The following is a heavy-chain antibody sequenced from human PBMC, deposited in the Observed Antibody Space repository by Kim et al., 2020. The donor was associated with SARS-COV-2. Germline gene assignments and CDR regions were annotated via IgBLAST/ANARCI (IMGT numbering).Heavy chain of an antibody. V-gene: IGHV4-34*01. J-gene: IGHJ4*02. D-gene: IGHD6-19*01. CDR3: ARGGGTVAGFDY. Sequence: NHNPSLKRRVTISVDTSKNQFSLKLSSVTAADTAVYYCARGGGTVAGFDYWCQGTLVTVSS.